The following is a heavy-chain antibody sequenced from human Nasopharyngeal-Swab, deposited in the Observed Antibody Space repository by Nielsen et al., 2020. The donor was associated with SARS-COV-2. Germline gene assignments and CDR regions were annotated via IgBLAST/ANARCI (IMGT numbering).Heavy chain of an antibody. CDR1: GGSISSGGYY. Sequence: SETLSLTCIASGGSISSGGYYWSWIRQHPGKGLEWIGYIYHSGSTYYNPSLKSRVTISVDTSKNQFSLKLSSVTAADTAVYYCARAPRITIFGVVQASDIRGQGTMVTVSS. J-gene: IGHJ3*02. CDR2: IYHSGST. V-gene: IGHV4-31*03. D-gene: IGHD3-3*01. CDR3: ARAPRITIFGVVQASDI.